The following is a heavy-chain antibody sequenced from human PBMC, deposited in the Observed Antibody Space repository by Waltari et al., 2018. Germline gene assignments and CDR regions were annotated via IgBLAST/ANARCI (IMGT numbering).Heavy chain of an antibody. CDR1: GYTFTGYV. CDR2: INAGNGDT. Sequence: QVQLVQSGAEVKKPGASVKLSCKASGYTFTGYVMHWVRQAPGQRLEWMGRINAGNGDTKYSQKFQGRVTLTRDTSASTAYMELSSLRSDDTAVYYCATTRRRGYFYYFDYWGQGTLVTVSS. V-gene: IGHV1-3*01. CDR3: ATTRRRGYFYYFDY. J-gene: IGHJ4*02. D-gene: IGHD3-22*01.